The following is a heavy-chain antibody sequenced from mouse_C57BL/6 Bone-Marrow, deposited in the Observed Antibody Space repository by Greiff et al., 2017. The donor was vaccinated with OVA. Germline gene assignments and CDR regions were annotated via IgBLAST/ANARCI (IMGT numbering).Heavy chain of an antibody. V-gene: IGHV14-2*01. D-gene: IGHD1-1*01. CDR1: GFNIKDYY. CDR3: APLLLRYRYFDV. Sequence: EVQLQQSGAELVKPGASVKLSCTASGFNIKDYYMHWVKQRTEQGLEWIGRIDPEDGETKYAPKFPGKATITADTSSNTAYLQLSSLTSEDTAVYYCAPLLLRYRYFDVWGTGTTVTVSS. J-gene: IGHJ1*03. CDR2: IDPEDGET.